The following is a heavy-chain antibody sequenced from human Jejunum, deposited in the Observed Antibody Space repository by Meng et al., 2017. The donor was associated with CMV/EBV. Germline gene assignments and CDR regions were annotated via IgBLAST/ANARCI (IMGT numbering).Heavy chain of an antibody. CDR1: TFIDSY. J-gene: IGHJ4*02. CDR2: INPNTGGT. V-gene: IGHV1-2*02. CDR3: ARDWGAYTDYFFDY. Sequence: TFIDSYIFWVRQAPGQGLEWMGWINPNTGGTTYSQKFQGRVTMTRHTSISTASMEVTRLRSDATSVYYCARDWGAYTDYFFDYWGQGTLVTVSS. D-gene: IGHD3-16*01.